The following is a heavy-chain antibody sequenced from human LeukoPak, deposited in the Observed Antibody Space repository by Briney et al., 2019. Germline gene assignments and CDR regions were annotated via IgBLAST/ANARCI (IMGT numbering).Heavy chain of an antibody. V-gene: IGHV4-39*01. CDR2: IYYSGGT. CDR3: ARGETPRAFDI. CDR1: VGSISSGSYY. J-gene: IGHJ3*02. Sequence: PSETLSLSCTLSVGSISSGSYYGGWVRQPPGRGRGWVGSIYYSGGTYYNPSLKSRVTISVDTSKNQFSLNLSSVTAADTAVYYCARGETPRAFDIWGQGTMVTV.